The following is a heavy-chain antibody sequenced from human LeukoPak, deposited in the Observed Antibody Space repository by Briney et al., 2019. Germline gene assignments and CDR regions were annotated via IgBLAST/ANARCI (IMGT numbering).Heavy chain of an antibody. CDR2: ISSSSSYI. V-gene: IGHV3-21*01. D-gene: IGHD5-12*01. CDR3: ARDRRDIVATTSDY. Sequence: GGSLRLSCAASGFTFSTYTMNWVRQAPGKGLEWVSSISSSSSYIYYADSVKGRFTISRDNAKNSLYLQMNSLRAEDTAVYYCARDRRDIVATTSDYWGQGTPVTVSS. J-gene: IGHJ4*02. CDR1: GFTFSTYT.